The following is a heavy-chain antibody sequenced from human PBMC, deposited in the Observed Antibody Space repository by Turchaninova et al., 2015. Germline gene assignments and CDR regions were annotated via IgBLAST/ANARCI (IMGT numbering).Heavy chain of an antibody. V-gene: IGHV5-10-1*03. Sequence: QLVPSAAALKKPGESLMISWKSSGYNFANDCSSWVGPMPGKGRELMGRIGPRDSYSNHNRSFEGLVTISADKSINTAYLQWTSLKASDTATYYCARLSDEYFDYWGQGTQVTVSS. CDR3: ARLSDEYFDY. D-gene: IGHD6-6*01. CDR2: IGPRDSYS. CDR1: GYNFANDC. J-gene: IGHJ4*02.